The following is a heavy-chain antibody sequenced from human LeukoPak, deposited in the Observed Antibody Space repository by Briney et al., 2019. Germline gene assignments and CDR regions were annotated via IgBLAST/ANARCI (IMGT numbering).Heavy chain of an antibody. CDR2: IIPIFGIA. Sequence: SVKVSCKASGGTFSSHAISWVRQAPGQGLEWMGRIIPIFGIANYAQKFQGRVTITADKSTSTAYMELSSLRSEDTAVYYCARGNYGDYMGQNWFDPWGQGTLVTVSS. CDR1: GGTFSSHA. J-gene: IGHJ5*02. V-gene: IGHV1-69*04. D-gene: IGHD4-17*01. CDR3: ARGNYGDYMGQNWFDP.